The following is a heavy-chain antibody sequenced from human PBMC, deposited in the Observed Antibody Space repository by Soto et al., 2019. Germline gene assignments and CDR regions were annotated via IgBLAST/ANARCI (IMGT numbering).Heavy chain of an antibody. CDR3: ASMYSSGWSFDP. CDR2: LWSGGSYK. D-gene: IGHD6-19*01. V-gene: IGHV3-33*03. Sequence: GGSLRLSSAASGFTFSSYGMHWVRQAPGKGLEWVAVLWSGGSYKYYADSVKGRFTISGDNAKNTLYLQRNSLRAEDTAVYYCASMYSSGWSFDPWGQGTLVTVSS. CDR1: GFTFSSYG. J-gene: IGHJ5*02.